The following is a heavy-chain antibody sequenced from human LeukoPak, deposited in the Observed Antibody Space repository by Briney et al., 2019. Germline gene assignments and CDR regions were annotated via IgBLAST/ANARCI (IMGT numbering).Heavy chain of an antibody. Sequence: PRGSLRLSCAASGFTSTSYEMNWVRQAPGKGLEWVSYISRSGSTIYYADSVKGRFTISRDNAKNSLYLQMNSLRAEDTAVYYCARSSGWYGDYRGQGTLVTVSS. CDR3: ARSSGWYGDY. CDR1: GFTSTSYE. V-gene: IGHV3-48*03. J-gene: IGHJ4*02. CDR2: ISRSGSTI. D-gene: IGHD6-19*01.